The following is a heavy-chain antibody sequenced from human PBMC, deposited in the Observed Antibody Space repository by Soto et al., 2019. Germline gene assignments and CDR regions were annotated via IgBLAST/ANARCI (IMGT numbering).Heavy chain of an antibody. V-gene: IGHV5-10-1*03. CDR2: IDPRDSYT. CDR3: ARLYCSSSTCDSWFDP. Sequence: EVQLVQSGAEVKKPGESLRISCTGFGYTFTTFWISWVRQMPGRGLEWMGRIDPRDSYTNYSPSFQGHVTISADKSISTAYRQWGSLKASDTAMYYCARLYCSSSTCDSWFDPWGQGTLVTVS. J-gene: IGHJ5*02. D-gene: IGHD2-2*01. CDR1: GYTFTTFW.